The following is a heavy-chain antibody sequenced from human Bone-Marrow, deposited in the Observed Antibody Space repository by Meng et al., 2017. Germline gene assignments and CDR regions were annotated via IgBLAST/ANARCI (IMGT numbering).Heavy chain of an antibody. V-gene: IGHV4-61*01. Sequence: SEILSRTCTVSGGSVSSGSYYWSWIRQPPGKGLEWIGYIYYSGSTNYNPSLKSRVTISVDTSMNQFSLKLNSVTAADTAVYYCARLGSYDGRGGFDPWGQGTLVTVSS. J-gene: IGHJ5*02. D-gene: IGHD5-12*01. CDR3: ARLGSYDGRGGFDP. CDR2: IYYSGST. CDR1: GGSVSSGSYY.